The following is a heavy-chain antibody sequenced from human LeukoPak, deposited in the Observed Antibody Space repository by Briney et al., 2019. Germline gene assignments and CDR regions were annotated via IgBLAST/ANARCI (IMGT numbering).Heavy chain of an antibody. D-gene: IGHD6-19*01. Sequence: PSETLSLTCTVSGGSISSYYWSWIRQPPGKGLEWIGYIYYSGGTNYNPSLKSRVTISVDTSKNQFSLKLSSVTAADTAVYYCARDGAVAGHFDYWGQGTLVTVSS. CDR1: GGSISSYY. CDR3: ARDGAVAGHFDY. J-gene: IGHJ4*02. V-gene: IGHV4-59*01. CDR2: IYYSGGT.